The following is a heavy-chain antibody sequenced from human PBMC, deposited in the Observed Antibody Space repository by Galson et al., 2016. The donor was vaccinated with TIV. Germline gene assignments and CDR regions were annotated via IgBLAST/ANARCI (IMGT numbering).Heavy chain of an antibody. D-gene: IGHD2-2*02. CDR2: ISASNGDT. CDR1: GYTFGNYG. Sequence: SVKVSCKASGYTFGNYGISWMRQDPGQGLEWVGWISASNGDTNYARKFQGRISMTKDTFTSTVFMELRGLRSEDTAVFYCARESDCSSGTCYSRAFDDWCQGTPVTVSS. CDR3: ARESDCSSGTCYSRAFDD. J-gene: IGHJ4*02. V-gene: IGHV1-18*04.